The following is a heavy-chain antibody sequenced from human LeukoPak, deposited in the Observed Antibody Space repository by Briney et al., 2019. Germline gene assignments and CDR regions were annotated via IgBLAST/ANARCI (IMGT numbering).Heavy chain of an antibody. CDR1: GFTFSSYS. CDR3: ARLPSTVVSPAY. Sequence: GGSLRLSCAASGFTFSSYSMNWVRQAPGKGLEWVSSISSSSSYIYYADSVKGRFTISRDNAKNSLYMQMNSLRAEDTAVYYRARLPSTVVSPAYWGQGTLVTVSS. V-gene: IGHV3-21*01. CDR2: ISSSSSYI. J-gene: IGHJ4*02. D-gene: IGHD4-23*01.